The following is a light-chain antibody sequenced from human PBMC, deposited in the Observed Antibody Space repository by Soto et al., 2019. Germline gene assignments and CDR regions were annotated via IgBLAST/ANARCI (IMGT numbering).Light chain of an antibody. V-gene: IGLV1-40*01. CDR1: SSNIGAGYD. J-gene: IGLJ2*01. CDR3: SSYTSQNTRI. CDR2: GNS. Sequence: QSVLTQPPSVSGAPGQRVTISCTGSSSNIGAGYDVHWYQQLPGTAPKLLIYGNSNRPSGVPDRFSGSKSGTSASLAITGLQAEDEADYYCSSYTSQNTRIFGGGTKVTVL.